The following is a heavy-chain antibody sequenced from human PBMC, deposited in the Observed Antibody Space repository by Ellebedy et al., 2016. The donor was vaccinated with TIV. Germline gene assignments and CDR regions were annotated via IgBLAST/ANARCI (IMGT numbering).Heavy chain of an antibody. Sequence: ASVKVSCKASGYTFTGYYMQWVRQAPGQGLEWMGGIIPIFGTANYAQKFQGRVTITADESTSTAYMELSSLRSEDTAVYYCARADLEYSSSGAFDIWGQGTMVTVSS. V-gene: IGHV1-69*13. CDR2: IIPIFGTA. CDR1: GYTFTGYY. D-gene: IGHD6-6*01. CDR3: ARADLEYSSSGAFDI. J-gene: IGHJ3*02.